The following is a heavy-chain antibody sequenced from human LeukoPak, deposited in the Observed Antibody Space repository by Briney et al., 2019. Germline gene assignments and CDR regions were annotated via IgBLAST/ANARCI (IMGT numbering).Heavy chain of an antibody. D-gene: IGHD3-10*01. CDR1: GYTFTGYY. CDR3: ARDPLPYYYGSGTVDY. Sequence: ASVKVSCKASGYTFTGYYMHWVRQAPGQGLEWMGCINPNSGDTNYAQKFQGRVTMTRDTSISTAYMELSRLRSDDTAVYYCARDPLPYYYGSGTVDYWGQGTLVTVSS. J-gene: IGHJ4*02. CDR2: INPNSGDT. V-gene: IGHV1-2*02.